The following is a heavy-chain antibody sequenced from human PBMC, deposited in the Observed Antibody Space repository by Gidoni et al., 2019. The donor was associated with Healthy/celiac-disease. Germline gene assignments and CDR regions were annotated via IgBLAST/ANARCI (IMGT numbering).Heavy chain of an antibody. CDR2: ISYDGSNK. CDR3: AREVLMVYTPFDY. CDR1: GFTFSSYA. Sequence: QVQLVESGGGVVQPGRSLRLSCAASGFTFSSYAMHWVRQAPGKGLEWVAVISYDGSNKYYADSVKGRFTISRDNSKNTLYLQMNSLRAEDTAVYYCAREVLMVYTPFDYWGQGTLVTVSS. V-gene: IGHV3-30-3*01. D-gene: IGHD2-8*01. J-gene: IGHJ4*02.